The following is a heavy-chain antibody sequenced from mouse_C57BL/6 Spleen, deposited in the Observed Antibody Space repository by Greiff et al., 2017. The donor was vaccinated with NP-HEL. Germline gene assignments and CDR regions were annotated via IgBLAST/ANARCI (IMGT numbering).Heavy chain of an antibody. D-gene: IGHD1-1*02. CDR2: IYPGDGDT. CDR3: ARLWSIAMDY. J-gene: IGHJ4*01. CDR1: GYAFSSSW. Sequence: LQESGPELVKPGASVKISCKASGYAFSSSWMNWVKQRPGKGLEWIGRIYPGDGDTNYNGKFKGKATLTADKSSSTAYMQLSSLTSEDSAVYFCARLWSIAMDYWGQGTSVTVSS. V-gene: IGHV1-82*01.